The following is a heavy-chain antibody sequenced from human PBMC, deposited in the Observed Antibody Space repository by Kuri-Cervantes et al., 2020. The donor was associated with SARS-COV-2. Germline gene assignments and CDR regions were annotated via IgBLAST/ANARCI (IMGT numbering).Heavy chain of an antibody. V-gene: IGHV3-69-1*01. D-gene: IGHD1-26*01. CDR2: ISSSSTI. CDR3: ARDPLRVVGATDDAFDI. Sequence: GESLKISCAASGFTFSNAWMSWVRQAPGKGLEWVSYISSSSTIYYADSVKGRFTISRDNAKNSLYLQMNSLRDEDTAVYYCARDPLRVVGATDDAFDIWGQGTMVTVSS. CDR1: GFTFSNAW. J-gene: IGHJ3*02.